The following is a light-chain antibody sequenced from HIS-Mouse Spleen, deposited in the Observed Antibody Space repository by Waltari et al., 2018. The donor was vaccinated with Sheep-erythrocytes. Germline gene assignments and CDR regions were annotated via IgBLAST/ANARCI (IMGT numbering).Light chain of an antibody. CDR1: QGISNY. V-gene: IGKV1-27*01. CDR2: AAS. Sequence: DIQMTQSPSSLSASVGDRVTSTIRASQGISNYLAWYQQKPGKVPKLLIYAASTLQSGVPSRFSGSGSGTDFTLTISSLQPEDVATYYCQKYNSALTWTFGQGTKVEIK. J-gene: IGKJ1*01. CDR3: QKYNSALTWT.